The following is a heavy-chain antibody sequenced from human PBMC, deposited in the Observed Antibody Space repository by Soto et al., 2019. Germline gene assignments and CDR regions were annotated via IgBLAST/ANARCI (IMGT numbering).Heavy chain of an antibody. Sequence: LSETLSLTCTVSGGFISSYYWSWIRQPPGKGLEWIGYIHYSGSTNSDPSLKSRVTISLDTSKNQFSLKLSSVTAADTGVYYCARHPRGTSGKPRVNWFDPWGQGTLVTVSS. D-gene: IGHD3-10*01. J-gene: IGHJ5*02. V-gene: IGHV4-59*08. CDR2: IHYSGST. CDR3: ARHPRGTSGKPRVNWFDP. CDR1: GGFISSYY.